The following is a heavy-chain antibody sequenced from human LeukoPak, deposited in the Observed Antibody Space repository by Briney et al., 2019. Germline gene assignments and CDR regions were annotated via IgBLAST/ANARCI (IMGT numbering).Heavy chain of an antibody. J-gene: IGHJ6*03. CDR2: IIPIFGTA. CDR3: ARGPKGIVVVPAAIKVPYYYYMDV. CDR1: GGTFSSYA. D-gene: IGHD2-2*01. Sequence: SVKVSCKASGGTFSSYAISWVRQAPGQGLEWMGGIIPIFGTANYAQKFQGRVTITADESTSTAYMEVSSLRSEDTAVYYCARGPKGIVVVPAAIKVPYYYYMDVWGKGTTVTVSS. V-gene: IGHV1-69*01.